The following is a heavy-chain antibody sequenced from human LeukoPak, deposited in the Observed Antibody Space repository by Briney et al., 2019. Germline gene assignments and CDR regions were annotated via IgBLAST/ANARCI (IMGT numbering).Heavy chain of an antibody. J-gene: IGHJ4*02. V-gene: IGHV3-20*01. CDR2: INWNGGST. CDR1: GFTFDDYG. CDR3: ARTGGDSSGYSAFDY. Sequence: PGGSLRLSCAASGFTFDDYGMSWVRQAPGKGLEWVSGINWNGGSTGYADSVKGRFTISRDNAKNSLYLQMNSLRAEDTALYHCARTGGDSSGYSAFDYWGQGTLVTVSS. D-gene: IGHD3-22*01.